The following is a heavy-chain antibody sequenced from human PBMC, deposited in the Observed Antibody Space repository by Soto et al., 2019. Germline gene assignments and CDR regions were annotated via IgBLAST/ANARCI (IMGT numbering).Heavy chain of an antibody. Sequence: ASVKVSCKASGYTFTGYYMHWVRQAPGQGLEWMGWINPNSGGTNYAQKFQGRVTMTRDTSISTAYMELSRLRSDDTAVYYCARGERDGYGDYYYYGMDVWGQGTTGTVAS. CDR2: INPNSGGT. D-gene: IGHD5-12*01. J-gene: IGHJ6*01. V-gene: IGHV1-2*02. CDR1: GYTFTGYY. CDR3: ARGERDGYGDYYYYGMDV.